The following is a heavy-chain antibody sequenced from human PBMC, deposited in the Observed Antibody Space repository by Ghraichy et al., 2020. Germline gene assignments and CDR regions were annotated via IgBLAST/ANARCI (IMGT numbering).Heavy chain of an antibody. CDR1: GFTFSSYE. V-gene: IGHV3-48*03. CDR3: ARVPDYYDFWTDAFDI. J-gene: IGHJ3*02. D-gene: IGHD3-3*01. Sequence: GGSLRLSCAASGFTFSSYEMNWVRQAPGKGLEWVSYISSSGSTIYYADSVKGRFTISRDNAKNSLYLQMNSLRAEDTAVYYCARVPDYYDFWTDAFDIWGQGTMVTVSS. CDR2: ISSSGSTI.